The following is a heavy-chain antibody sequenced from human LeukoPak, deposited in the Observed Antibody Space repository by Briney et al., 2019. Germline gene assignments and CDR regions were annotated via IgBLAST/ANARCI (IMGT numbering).Heavy chain of an antibody. CDR3: ARDGGNGYYYGMDV. V-gene: IGHV3-66*01. CDR2: IYSGGST. J-gene: IGHJ6*02. CDR1: GFTVSSNY. Sequence: GGSLRLSCAASGFTVSSNYMSWVRQAPGKGLEWVSVIYSGGSTYYADFVKGIFTITRDNSKNTLYLQMNSLRAEDTAVYYCARDGGNGYYYGMDVWGQGTTVTVSS. D-gene: IGHD4-23*01.